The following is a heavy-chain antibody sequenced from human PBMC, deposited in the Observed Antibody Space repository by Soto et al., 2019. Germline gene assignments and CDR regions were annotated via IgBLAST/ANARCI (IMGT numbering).Heavy chain of an antibody. Sequence: QAHLVQSGAAVKEPGASVKVSCRASGYTFTTHAIHWVRQAPGQRLEWLGWLNAGDGNTKYSQRFQGRITFTRDTSATTAYMELSSLTSEDTAVYYCATDTTTIFFNVFEIWGQGTMVAVSS. CDR3: ATDTTTIFFNVFEI. CDR2: LNAGDGNT. J-gene: IGHJ3*02. CDR1: GYTFTTHA. V-gene: IGHV1-3*01. D-gene: IGHD1-1*01.